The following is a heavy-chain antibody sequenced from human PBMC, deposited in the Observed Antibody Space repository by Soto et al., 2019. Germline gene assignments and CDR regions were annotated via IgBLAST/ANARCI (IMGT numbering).Heavy chain of an antibody. Sequence: GGSLRLSCAASGFTVSSNYMSWVRQAPGKGLEWVSVIYSGGSTYYADSVKGRFTISRDNSKNTLYLQMNSLRAEDTAVYYCASLIGTAGPYGMDVWGQGTTVTVSS. V-gene: IGHV3-66*01. CDR3: ASLIGTAGPYGMDV. CDR1: GFTVSSNY. J-gene: IGHJ6*02. D-gene: IGHD6-13*01. CDR2: IYSGGST.